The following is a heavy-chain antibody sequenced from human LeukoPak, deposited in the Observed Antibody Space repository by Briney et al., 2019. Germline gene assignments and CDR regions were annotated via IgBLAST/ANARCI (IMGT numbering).Heavy chain of an antibody. CDR2: ISSSSSYI. CDR1: GFTFSSYS. CDR3: ASLPPRICSGGSCYSLYYFDY. D-gene: IGHD2-15*01. J-gene: IGHJ4*02. V-gene: IGHV3-21*04. Sequence: GGSLRLSCAASGFTFSSYSMNWVRQAPGKGLEWVSSISSSSSYIYYADSVKGRFTISRDNSKNTLYLQMNSLRAEDTAVYYCASLPPRICSGGSCYSLYYFDYWGQGTLVTVSS.